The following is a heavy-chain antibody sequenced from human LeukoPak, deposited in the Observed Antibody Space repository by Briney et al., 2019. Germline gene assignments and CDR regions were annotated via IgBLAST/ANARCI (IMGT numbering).Heavy chain of an antibody. CDR1: GFTFSSYG. J-gene: IGHJ5*02. Sequence: GGSLRLSCAASGFTFSSYGMHWVRQAPGKGLEWVAFIRYDGSNKHYADSVKGRFTISRDNSENTLYLQMNSLRAEDTAVYYCAKLLYYYDSSGFPWGQGTLVTVSS. V-gene: IGHV3-30*02. CDR3: AKLLYYYDSSGFP. D-gene: IGHD3-22*01. CDR2: IRYDGSNK.